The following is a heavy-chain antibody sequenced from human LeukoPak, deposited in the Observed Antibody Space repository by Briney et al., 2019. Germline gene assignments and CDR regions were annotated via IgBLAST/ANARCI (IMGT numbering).Heavy chain of an antibody. CDR2: ISGSGSFA. CDR1: GFTFSNYV. V-gene: IGHV3-23*01. Sequence: GGSLRLSCAASGFTFSNYVMSWVRQAPGKGLEWVSVISGSGSFAYYADSVKGRFTISRDNSKYTMYLQVNGLRAEDTAVYYCAKCYSNNWSDAFDIWGQGTMVTVSS. J-gene: IGHJ3*02. CDR3: AKCYSNNWSDAFDI. D-gene: IGHD6-13*01.